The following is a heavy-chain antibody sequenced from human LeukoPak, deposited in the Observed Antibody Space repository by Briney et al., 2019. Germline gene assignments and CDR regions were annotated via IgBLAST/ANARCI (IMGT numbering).Heavy chain of an antibody. J-gene: IGHJ6*03. CDR2: INPHSGDT. CDR1: GYTFTSYD. Sequence: ASVKVSCKASGYTFTSYDINWVRQATGQGLEWMGWINPHSGDTNYAQKFQGRVIMTRDTSISTAYMELSSLRSDDTAMYYCASGLSSLFSFGAALDYYMDVWGKGTPVTVSS. V-gene: IGHV1-2*02. CDR3: ASGLSSLFSFGAALDYYMDV. D-gene: IGHD5-18*01.